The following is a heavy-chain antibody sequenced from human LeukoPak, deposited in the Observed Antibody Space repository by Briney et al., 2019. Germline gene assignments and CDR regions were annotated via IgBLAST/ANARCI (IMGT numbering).Heavy chain of an antibody. CDR1: GYTFTGYY. CDR3: SRDLLMYYSGSGEST. V-gene: IGHV1-2*02. CDR2: INPHSGGT. J-gene: IGHJ5*02. D-gene: IGHD3-10*01. Sequence: VASVQVSCKASGYTFTGYYIHWVRQAPGQGPEWMGWINPHSGGTNYAQKFQGRDTMTRDTSISTAFMELSSLRSDDTAMYYCSRDLLMYYSGSGESTWGQGTQVTVSS.